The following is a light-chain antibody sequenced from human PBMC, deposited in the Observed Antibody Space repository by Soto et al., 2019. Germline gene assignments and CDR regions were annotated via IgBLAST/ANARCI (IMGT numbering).Light chain of an antibody. V-gene: IGKV4-1*01. CDR3: QQYYSSPPF. Sequence: DIVMTQSPDSLAVSLGERATINCKSSQSVLYSSNNKNYLAWYQQKPGQPPKLLIVWASTRESGVPDRFSGGGSGTDFTLNISSLQAEDVAVYYCQQYYSSPPFFRPGTKVDIK. CDR2: WAS. CDR1: QSVLYSSNNKNY. J-gene: IGKJ3*01.